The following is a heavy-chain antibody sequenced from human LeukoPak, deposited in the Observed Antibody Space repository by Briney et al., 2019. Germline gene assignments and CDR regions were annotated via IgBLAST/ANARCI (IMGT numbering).Heavy chain of an antibody. D-gene: IGHD3-3*01. CDR2: IKQDGSEK. V-gene: IGHV3-7*01. J-gene: IGHJ4*02. Sequence: GGSLRLSCAASGFTFSSYWMHWVRQAPGKGLEWVANIKQDGSEKYYVDSVKGRFTISRDNAKNSLYLQMNSLRAEDTAVYYCARVLPAPHYDFWSGYLATDYYFDYWGQGTLVTVSS. CDR1: GFTFSSYW. CDR3: ARVLPAPHYDFWSGYLATDYYFDY.